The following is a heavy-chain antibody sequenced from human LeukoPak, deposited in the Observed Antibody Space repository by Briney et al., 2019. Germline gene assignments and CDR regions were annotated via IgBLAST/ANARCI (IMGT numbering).Heavy chain of an antibody. CDR1: GFTFSSYD. V-gene: IGHV3-30*02. J-gene: IGHJ4*02. CDR3: AAVITAPENAYYFDY. Sequence: GGSLRLSCAASGFTFSSYDMHWVRQAPGKGLEWVTFIRYHGNNKYYADSVKGRFTISRDNSKNTLYLQMNSLRAEDTAVYYCAAVITAPENAYYFDYWGQGTLVTVSS. CDR2: IRYHGNNK. D-gene: IGHD1-20*01.